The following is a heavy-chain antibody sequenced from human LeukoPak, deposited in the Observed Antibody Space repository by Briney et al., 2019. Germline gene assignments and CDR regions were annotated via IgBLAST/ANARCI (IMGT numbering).Heavy chain of an antibody. CDR2: IYYSGST. J-gene: IGHJ6*03. Sequence: SETLSLTCTVSGGSISSGDYYWSWIRQPPGKGLEWIGYIYYSGSTYYNPSLKSRVTISVDTSKNQFFLKLSSVTAADTAVYYCAVQTVPYYYYYMDVWGKGTTVTVSS. D-gene: IGHD4-17*01. CDR3: AVQTVPYYYYYMDV. V-gene: IGHV4-30-4*08. CDR1: GGSISSGDYY.